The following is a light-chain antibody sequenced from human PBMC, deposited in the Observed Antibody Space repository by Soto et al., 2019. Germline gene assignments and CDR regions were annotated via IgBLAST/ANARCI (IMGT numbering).Light chain of an antibody. CDR1: QSVSSSY. CDR2: GAS. CDR3: QHYGSSPGFT. V-gene: IGKV3-20*01. Sequence: EIVLTQSPGTLSLSPGERGTLSCRASQSVSSSYLAWYQQKPGQAPRLLIYGASSRATGIPDRFSGSGSGTDFTLTISRLEPEDFAVYYCQHYGSSPGFTFGPGTKVDIK. J-gene: IGKJ3*01.